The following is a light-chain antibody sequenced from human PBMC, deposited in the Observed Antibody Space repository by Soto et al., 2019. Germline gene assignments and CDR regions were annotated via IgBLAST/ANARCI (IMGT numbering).Light chain of an antibody. CDR1: SSDVGGNKY. J-gene: IGLJ1*01. V-gene: IGLV2-14*01. CDR3: SAFTGTTYF. CDR2: DVS. Sequence: QSALTQPASVSGSPGQSITISCTGSSSDVGGNKYVSWYQQYPGKAPKLMICDVSNRPSGVSNRFSGSKSGNTASLTISGLQAEDEADYYCSAFTGTTYFFGTGTKVTVL.